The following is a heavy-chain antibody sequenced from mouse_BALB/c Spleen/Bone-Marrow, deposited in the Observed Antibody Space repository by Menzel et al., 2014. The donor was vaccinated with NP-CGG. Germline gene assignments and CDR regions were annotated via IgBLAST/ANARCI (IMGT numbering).Heavy chain of an antibody. CDR2: INPDSSTI. D-gene: IGHD2-1*01. CDR1: GFDFSGYW. Sequence: VQLKDSGGGLVQPGGSLKVSCAASGFDFSGYWMSWVRQAPGKGLEWIGEINPDSSTINYTPSLKDKFIISRDNAKNTLYLQMSKVRSEDTALYYCARRGGNYVWYAMDYWGQGTSVTVSS. J-gene: IGHJ4*01. V-gene: IGHV4-1*02. CDR3: ARRGGNYVWYAMDY.